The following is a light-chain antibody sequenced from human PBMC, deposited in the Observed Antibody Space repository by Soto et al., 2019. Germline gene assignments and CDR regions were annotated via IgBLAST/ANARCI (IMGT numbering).Light chain of an antibody. J-gene: IGKJ1*01. V-gene: IGKV1-5*03. Sequence: DIQMTQSPSNLSASVGDRVTITCRASQSISVWLAWYQQKPGKAPKLLIYKASTLKSGVPSRFSGSGSGTEFTLTISSLQPDDFATYYCQHYNSYSEAFGQGTKV. CDR2: KAS. CDR3: QHYNSYSEA. CDR1: QSISVW.